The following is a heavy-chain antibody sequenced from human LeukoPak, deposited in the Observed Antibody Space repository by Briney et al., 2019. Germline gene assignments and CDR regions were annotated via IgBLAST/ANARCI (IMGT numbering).Heavy chain of an antibody. D-gene: IGHD2-2*01. CDR1: GYTFTGYY. CDR3: ARIQGDCGSSSCRFFDY. V-gene: IGHV1-46*01. CDR2: IYPSGGST. Sequence: ASVKVSCKASGYTFTGYYIHWVRQAPGHGLEWMGMIYPSGGSTTYAQTFQGRVTMTRDTSTSTVYMELSSLRSEDTAVYYCARIQGDCGSSSCRFFDYWGQGTLVTVSS. J-gene: IGHJ4*02.